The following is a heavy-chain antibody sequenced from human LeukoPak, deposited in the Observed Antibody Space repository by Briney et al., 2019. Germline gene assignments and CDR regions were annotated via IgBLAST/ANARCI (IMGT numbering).Heavy chain of an antibody. CDR3: ARAGSEYYYDSKLGY. Sequence: GGSLRLSCAASGFTFSSYSMNWVRQAPGKGLEWVSSISSSSSYIYYADSVKGRFTISRDNAKNSLYLQMNSLRAEDTAVYYCARAGSEYYYDSKLGYWGQGTLVTVSS. V-gene: IGHV3-21*01. D-gene: IGHD3-22*01. CDR1: GFTFSSYS. CDR2: ISSSSSYI. J-gene: IGHJ4*02.